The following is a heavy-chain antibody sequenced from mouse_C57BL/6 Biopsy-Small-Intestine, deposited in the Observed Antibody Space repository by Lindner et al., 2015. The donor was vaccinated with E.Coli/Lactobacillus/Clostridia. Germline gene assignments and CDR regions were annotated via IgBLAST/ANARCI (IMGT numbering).Heavy chain of an antibody. D-gene: IGHD3-1*01. J-gene: IGHJ4*01. CDR1: GYTFTGYY. Sequence: SVKVSCKASGYTFTGYYMHWVRQAPGQGLEWMGWINPNSGGTNCAQKFQGRVTMTRDTSISTAYMELSRLRSDDTAVYYCARGFREVRGVIDYWGQGTLVTVSS. V-gene: IGHV1-53*01. CDR3: ARGFREVRGVIDY. CDR2: INPNSGGT.